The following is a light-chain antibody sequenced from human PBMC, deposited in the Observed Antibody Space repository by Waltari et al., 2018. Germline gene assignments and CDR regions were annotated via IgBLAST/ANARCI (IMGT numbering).Light chain of an antibody. Sequence: SYVLTQPPSVSVAPGETAIITCEEKNIGIKRVHWYQQTLVKVPVLVIHDRGHGPSASANRFSGSNSGNTATRIITGVQAGDEADYYCHLWETTRDRPWIFGGGTKLTVL. J-gene: IGLJ2*01. CDR1: NIGIKR. CDR2: DRG. CDR3: HLWETTRDRPWI. V-gene: IGLV3-21*02.